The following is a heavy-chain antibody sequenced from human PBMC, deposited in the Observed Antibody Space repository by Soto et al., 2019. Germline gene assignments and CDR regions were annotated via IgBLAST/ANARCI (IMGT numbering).Heavy chain of an antibody. V-gene: IGHV4-34*01. CDR2: INHSGST. Sequence: SETLSLTCAVYGRSFSGYYWSWIRQPPGKGLEWIGEINHSGSTNYNPSLKSRVTISVDTSKNQFSLKLSSVTAADTAVYYCARAYCSSTSCSRSSGWFDPWGQGTLVTVSS. CDR3: ARAYCSSTSCSRSSGWFDP. CDR1: GRSFSGYY. D-gene: IGHD2-2*01. J-gene: IGHJ5*02.